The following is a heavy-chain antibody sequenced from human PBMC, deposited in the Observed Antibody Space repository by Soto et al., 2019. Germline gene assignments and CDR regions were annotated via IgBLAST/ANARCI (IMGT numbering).Heavy chain of an antibody. CDR3: ASNIVGTNDFES. CDR2: IIPFLNTS. D-gene: IGHD5-12*01. Sequence: QMELVQSGAEVKKSGSSMKVSCKASGGTFTSYTFSWVRQAPGQGLEWMGGIIPFLNTSNYAQKFPARVTITADGSTNTVYMELSSLTSEDKAIYYCASNIVGTNDFESWGQGTLVTVSS. J-gene: IGHJ4*02. V-gene: IGHV1-69*01. CDR1: GGTFTSYT.